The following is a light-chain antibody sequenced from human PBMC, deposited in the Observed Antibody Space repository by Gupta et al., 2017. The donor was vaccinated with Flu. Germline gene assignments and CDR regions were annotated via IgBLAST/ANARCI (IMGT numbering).Light chain of an antibody. CDR1: QSLLHSNGYNY. CDR2: LGS. J-gene: IGKJ3*01. V-gene: IGKV2-28*01. Sequence: DIVMTQSPLSLPVTPGEPASISCRSSQSLLHSNGYNYLDWYLQKPGQSPQLLIYLGSNRASGVPDRFSGSGSGTDVTLKISRVEAEDVGVYYCIQALQTPFTFGPGTKVDIK. CDR3: IQALQTPFT.